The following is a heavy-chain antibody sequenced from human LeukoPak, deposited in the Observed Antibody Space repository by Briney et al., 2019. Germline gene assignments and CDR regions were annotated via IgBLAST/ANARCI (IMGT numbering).Heavy chain of an antibody. D-gene: IGHD2-2*01. J-gene: IGHJ5*02. V-gene: IGHV3-30*02. Sequence: PGGSLRLSCAASGLTFSSYGMHWVRQAPGKGLEWVAFIRYDGSNKYYADSVKGRFTISRDNSKNTLYLQMNSLRAEDTAVYYCAKSGYCSSTSCRGPFDPWGQGTLVTVSS. CDR1: GLTFSSYG. CDR3: AKSGYCSSTSCRGPFDP. CDR2: IRYDGSNK.